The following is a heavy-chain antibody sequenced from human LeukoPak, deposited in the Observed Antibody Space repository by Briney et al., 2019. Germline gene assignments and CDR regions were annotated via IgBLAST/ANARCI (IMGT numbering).Heavy chain of an antibody. CDR3: AKDHRDSSSWFDY. Sequence: GGPLRLSCAASGFTFSSYSMNWVRQAPGKGLEWVSGISASGGSTYYADSVKGRFTISRDNSKNTLYLQMNSLRAEDTAVYYCAKDHRDSSSWFDYWGQGTLVTVSS. CDR2: ISASGGST. CDR1: GFTFSSYS. D-gene: IGHD6-13*01. V-gene: IGHV3-23*01. J-gene: IGHJ4*02.